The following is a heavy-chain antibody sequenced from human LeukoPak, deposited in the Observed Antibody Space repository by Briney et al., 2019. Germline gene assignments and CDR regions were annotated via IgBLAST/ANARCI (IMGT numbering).Heavy chain of an antibody. Sequence: SETLSLTCAVYGGSFSGYYWSWIRQPPGKGLEWIGEINHSGSTNYNPSLKSRVTISVDTSKNQFSLKLSSVTAADTAVSYCARHKWELLPPYYFDYWGQGTLVTVSS. CDR1: GGSFSGYY. J-gene: IGHJ4*02. CDR3: ARHKWELLPPYYFDY. D-gene: IGHD1-26*01. CDR2: INHSGST. V-gene: IGHV4-34*01.